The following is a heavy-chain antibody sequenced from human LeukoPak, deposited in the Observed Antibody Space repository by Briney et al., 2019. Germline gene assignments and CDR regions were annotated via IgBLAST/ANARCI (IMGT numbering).Heavy chain of an antibody. CDR3: ALDYDFWSRAVPSKPSDYYYMDV. CDR2: ISSSSSFI. V-gene: IGHV3-48*02. J-gene: IGHJ6*03. CDR1: GFTFSSYD. D-gene: IGHD3/OR15-3a*01. Sequence: PGGSLRLSCAASGFTFSSYDMNWVRQAPGKGLEWVSYISSSSSFIYYTDSAKGRFTISRDNAKNSLYLQMNSLRDEDTAVYYCALDYDFWSRAVPSKPSDYYYMDVWGKGTTVTVSS.